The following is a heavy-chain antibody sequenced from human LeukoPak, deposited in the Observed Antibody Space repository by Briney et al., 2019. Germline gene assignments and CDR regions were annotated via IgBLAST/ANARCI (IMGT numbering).Heavy chain of an antibody. V-gene: IGHV3-74*01. J-gene: IGHJ4*02. CDR3: AKDKLGTMAIYDY. CDR2: ISTDGST. Sequence: GGSLRLSCAASGFTFSSYWMHWVRQAPGKGLVWVSRISTDGSTSYADSVKGRFTISRDNAKNSLYLQMNSLRAEDTALYYCAKDKLGTMAIYDYWGQGTLVTVSS. D-gene: IGHD1-7*01. CDR1: GFTFSSYW.